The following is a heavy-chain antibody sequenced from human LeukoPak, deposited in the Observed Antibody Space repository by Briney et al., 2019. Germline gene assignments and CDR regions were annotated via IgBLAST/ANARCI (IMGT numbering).Heavy chain of an antibody. CDR1: GYTFTGYY. CDR3: ARHSSRLWFGEWVRGAFDI. V-gene: IGHV1-2*04. J-gene: IGHJ3*02. D-gene: IGHD3-10*01. CDR2: INPNSGGT. Sequence: ASVKVSCKASGYTFTGYYMHWVRQAPGQGLEWMGWINPNSGGTNYAQKFQGWVTMTRDTSISTAYMELSRLRSGDTAVYDCARHSSRLWFGEWVRGAFDIWGQGTMVTVSS.